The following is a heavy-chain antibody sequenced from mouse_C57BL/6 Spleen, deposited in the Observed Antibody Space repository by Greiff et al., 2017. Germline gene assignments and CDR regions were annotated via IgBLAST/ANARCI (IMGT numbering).Heavy chain of an antibody. CDR2: INPNNGGT. J-gene: IGHJ2*01. V-gene: IGHV1-18*01. D-gene: IGHD1-1*01. CDR3: ARPYYYGSAGYFDY. Sequence: VQLQQSGPELVKPGASVKIPCKASGYTFTDYNMDWVKQSHGKSLEWIGDINPNNGGTIYNQKFKGKATLTVDKSSSTAYMELRSLTSEDTAVYYCARPYYYGSAGYFDYWGQGTTLTVSS. CDR1: GYTFTDYN.